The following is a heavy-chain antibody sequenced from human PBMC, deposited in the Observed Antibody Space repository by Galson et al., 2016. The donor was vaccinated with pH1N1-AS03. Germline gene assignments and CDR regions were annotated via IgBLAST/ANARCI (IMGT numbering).Heavy chain of an antibody. J-gene: IGHJ6*03. CDR3: ARESTGTEHIVVVTGRYGYYYMDV. D-gene: IGHD2-21*02. CDR1: GFTFSSHG. Sequence: FLRLSCAASGFTFSSHGMHWVRQTPGKGLEWVANINQDENEKYCVDSVKGRFTISRDNAKNSLYLEMNSLRAEDTALYYCARESTGTEHIVVVTGRYGYYYMDVWGQGTTVTVSS. V-gene: IGHV3-7*03. CDR2: INQDENEK.